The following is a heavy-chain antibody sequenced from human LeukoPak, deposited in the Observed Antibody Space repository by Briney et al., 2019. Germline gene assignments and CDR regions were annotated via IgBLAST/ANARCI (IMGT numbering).Heavy chain of an antibody. V-gene: IGHV4-4*07. CDR2: IYTSGST. CDR1: GGSISSYY. J-gene: IGHJ5*02. D-gene: IGHD4-23*01. CDR3: ARSIRWAKFDP. Sequence: SETLSLTCTVSGGSISSYYWSWIRQPAGKGLEWIGRIYTSGSTYYNPSLKSRVTISVDTSKNQFSLKLSSVTAADTAVYYCARSIRWAKFDPWGQGTLVTVSS.